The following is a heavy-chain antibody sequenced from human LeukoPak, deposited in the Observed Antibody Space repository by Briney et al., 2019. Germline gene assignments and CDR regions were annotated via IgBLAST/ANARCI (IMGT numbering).Heavy chain of an antibody. CDR2: IIPIFGTA. CDR3: AMMVRAARASWFVP. V-gene: IGHV1-69*13. D-gene: IGHD6-6*01. J-gene: IGHJ5*02. CDR1: GGTFSSYA. Sequence: GASVKVSCKSSGGTFSSYAISWVRQAPGQGLEWMGGIIPIFGTAKYAQKFQGRVTITPDESTSTAYMVLSSLRSEDTAVYYCAMMVRAARASWFVPWGQGTLVTVSS.